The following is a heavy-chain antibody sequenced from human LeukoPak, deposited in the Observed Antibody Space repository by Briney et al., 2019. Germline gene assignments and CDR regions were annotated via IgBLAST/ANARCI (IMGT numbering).Heavy chain of an antibody. CDR2: IIPIFGTA. J-gene: IGHJ2*01. CDR1: GGTFSSYA. Sequence: GSSVKVSCKASGGTFSSYAISWVRQAPGQGLEWMGRIIPIFGTASYAQKFQGRVTITTDESTSTAYMELSSLRSEDTAVYYCAREDYGDYHFDLWGRGTLVTVSS. V-gene: IGHV1-69*05. D-gene: IGHD4-17*01. CDR3: AREDYGDYHFDL.